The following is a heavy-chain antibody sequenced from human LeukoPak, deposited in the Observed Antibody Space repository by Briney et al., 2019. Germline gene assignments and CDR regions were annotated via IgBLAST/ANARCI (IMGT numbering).Heavy chain of an antibody. J-gene: IGHJ4*02. CDR3: ARRQGMATSYFDS. D-gene: IGHD5-24*01. V-gene: IGHV4-59*08. CDR2: IYYSGST. Sequence: AETLSLTCTLSGRSISSYYWSWIRQPPGKGLEWIGYIYYSGSTNYNQSLKSRVTISVDTSKNQFSLKLSSVTAADTAVYYCARRQGMATSYFDSWGQGTLVTVSS. CDR1: GRSISSYY.